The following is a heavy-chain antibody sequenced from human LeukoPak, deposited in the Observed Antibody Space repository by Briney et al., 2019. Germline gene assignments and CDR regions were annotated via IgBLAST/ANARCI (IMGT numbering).Heavy chain of an antibody. CDR3: ARDLQTGLAFDA. CDR1: GFTFNSYS. D-gene: IGHD7-27*01. J-gene: IGHJ3*01. Sequence: PGGSLRLSCAASGFTFNSYSIMSVRQAPGKALEWVSSLSGSGRLIWYAGSVKGRFTISRDNAANSLFLQMNSLRVEDTAVYYCARDLQTGLAFDAWGQGTVVAVSS. CDR2: LSGSGRLI. V-gene: IGHV3-21*06.